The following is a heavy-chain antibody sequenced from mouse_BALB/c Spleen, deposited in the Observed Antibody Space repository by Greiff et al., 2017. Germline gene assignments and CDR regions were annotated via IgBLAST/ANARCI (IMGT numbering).Heavy chain of an antibody. D-gene: IGHD1-1*01. V-gene: IGHV1-67*01. Sequence: QVQLKESGPELVRPGVSVKISCKGSSYTFTDYAMHWVKQSHAKSLEWIGVISTYYGNTNYNQKFKGKATMTVDKSSSTAYMELARLTSEDSAVYYCARETTDEGYFDVWGAGTTVTVSS. CDR1: SYTFTDYA. J-gene: IGHJ1*01. CDR3: ARETTDEGYFDV. CDR2: ISTYYGNT.